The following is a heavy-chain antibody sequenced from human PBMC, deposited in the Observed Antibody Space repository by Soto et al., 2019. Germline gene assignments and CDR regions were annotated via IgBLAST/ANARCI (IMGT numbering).Heavy chain of an antibody. V-gene: IGHV3-74*02. CDR2: INSDGSAS. CDR3: ARGDCVGGSCYSLAGSFYYYMDA. Sequence: EVQLVESGGGLVQPGGSLRLSCAASGCTFSNYWMYWVRQAPGKGLEWVSRINSDGSASSYADSVKGRLTISRDNVKNTLYLQMDSLRAEDTAVYYCARGDCVGGSCYSLAGSFYYYMDAWGKGTTVTVFS. J-gene: IGHJ6*03. CDR1: GCTFSNYW. D-gene: IGHD2-15*01.